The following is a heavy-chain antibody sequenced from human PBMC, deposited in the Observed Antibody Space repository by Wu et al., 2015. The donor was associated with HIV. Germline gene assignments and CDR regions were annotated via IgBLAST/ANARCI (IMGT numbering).Heavy chain of an antibody. D-gene: IGHD5-24*01. J-gene: IGHJ1*01. V-gene: IGHV1-8*02. Sequence: QVQLVQSGTVVQKPGTSVRVSCRVSGYRFTSFNINWIRQLYGRGLEWMGWMDPKSGSAAFGRNFQGRVSMTRNNSISTAYMELSRVTSDDTAIYYCARVGVLLTSAQLLEYFQHWGQGTRVVVSS. CDR2: MDPKSGSA. CDR1: GYRFTSFN. CDR3: ARVGVLLTSAQLLEYFQH.